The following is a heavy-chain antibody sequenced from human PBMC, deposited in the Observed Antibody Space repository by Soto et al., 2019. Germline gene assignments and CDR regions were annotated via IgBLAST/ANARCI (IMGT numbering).Heavy chain of an antibody. CDR1: GFTFSSYS. CDR2: ISRSSSTI. CDR3: ARVAGATLADY. Sequence: EVQLVESGGGLVQPGGSLRLSCAASGFTFSSYSMNWVRQAPGKGLEWVSYISRSSSTIYYAASVKGRFTTSSANAKTSLYLPMTSLRAEDTAVYYCARVAGATLADYCGQGTLVTVSS. D-gene: IGHD1-26*01. J-gene: IGHJ4*02. V-gene: IGHV3-48*01.